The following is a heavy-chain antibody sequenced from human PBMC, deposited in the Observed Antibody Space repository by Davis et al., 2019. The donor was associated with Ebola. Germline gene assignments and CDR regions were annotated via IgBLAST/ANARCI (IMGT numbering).Heavy chain of an antibody. CDR3: ARVQGTIFGVVITRSDY. CDR2: ISAYNGNT. CDR1: GYTFTSYG. V-gene: IGHV1-18*01. Sequence: AASVKVSCKASGYTFTSYGISWVRQAPGQGLEWMGWISAYNGNTNYAQKLQGRVTMTTDTSTSTAYMELRSLRSDDTAVYYCARVQGTIFGVVITRSDYWGQGTLVTVSS. J-gene: IGHJ4*02. D-gene: IGHD3-3*01.